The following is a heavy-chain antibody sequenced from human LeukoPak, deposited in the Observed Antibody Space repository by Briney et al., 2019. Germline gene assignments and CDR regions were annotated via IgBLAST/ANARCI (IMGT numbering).Heavy chain of an antibody. J-gene: IGHJ4*02. D-gene: IGHD3-10*01. V-gene: IGHV3-33*01. CDR2: IWRDGSEK. CDR1: GFIFSSNG. Sequence: GGSLRLSCAASGFIFSSNGMHWVRQASGKGLEWVAVIWRDGSEKYYADSVKGRVTVSRDNSKNTLYLQMNSLRAEDTAVYFCARDASSGSLHFDYWGQGLLVTVSS. CDR3: ARDASSGSLHFDY.